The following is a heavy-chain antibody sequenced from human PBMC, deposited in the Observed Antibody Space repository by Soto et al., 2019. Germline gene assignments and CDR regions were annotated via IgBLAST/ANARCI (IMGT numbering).Heavy chain of an antibody. CDR3: ARADQNYYGSGSYFRASNYYFDY. D-gene: IGHD3-10*01. Sequence: SVKVSCQASGGTFSSYAIRWVRHAPVRGLDWMGGITPIFGTANYAQKFQGRVTITADESTTRAYMERSRLRSEDTAVYYCARADQNYYGSGSYFRASNYYFDYWG. CDR2: ITPIFGTA. V-gene: IGHV1-69*13. J-gene: IGHJ4*01. CDR1: GGTFSSYA.